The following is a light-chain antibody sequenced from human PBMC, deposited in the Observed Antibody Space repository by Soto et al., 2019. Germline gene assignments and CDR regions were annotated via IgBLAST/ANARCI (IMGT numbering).Light chain of an antibody. Sequence: QSVLTQPASVSGSPGQSITISCTGTSRDIGNYNYVSWYQHHPGKAPKLMIYEVTNRPSGVSNRFSGSKSGNTASLTISRLQAEDEADYYCSSYATSRDVFFGGGTKLTVL. V-gene: IGLV2-14*01. CDR2: EVT. CDR1: SRDIGNYNY. CDR3: SSYATSRDVF. J-gene: IGLJ2*01.